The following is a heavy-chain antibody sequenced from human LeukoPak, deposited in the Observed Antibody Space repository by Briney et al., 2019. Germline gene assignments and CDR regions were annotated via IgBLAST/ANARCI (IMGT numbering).Heavy chain of an antibody. CDR2: ISYYGSNK. J-gene: IGHJ3*02. V-gene: IGHV3-30*18. Sequence: GGSLRLSCAASGFTFSSYGMHWVRQAPGKGLEWMAVISYYGSNKFYADSVKGRFTISRDNSKNTLYLQMNSLRAEDTAVYYCAKSSIAATGNDAFDIWGQGTMVTVSS. CDR1: GFTFSSYG. CDR3: AKSSIAATGNDAFDI. D-gene: IGHD6-13*01.